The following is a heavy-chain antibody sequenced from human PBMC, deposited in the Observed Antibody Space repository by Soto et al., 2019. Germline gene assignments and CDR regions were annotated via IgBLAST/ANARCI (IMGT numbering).Heavy chain of an antibody. D-gene: IGHD1-20*01. CDR2: ISYSGSS. J-gene: IGHJ5*02. Sequence: QVQLQESGPGLVKPSQTLSLTCTVSGGSFSSGGYYWSWIRQHPGKGLEWIGYISYSGSSHYNPSVQSQVTRSVDTSKNQVCLNLSSVTAADTAVYYCPRGITGSGYNWFDPWGQGTLVTVSS. CDR3: PRGITGSGYNWFDP. CDR1: GGSFSSGGYY. V-gene: IGHV4-31*01.